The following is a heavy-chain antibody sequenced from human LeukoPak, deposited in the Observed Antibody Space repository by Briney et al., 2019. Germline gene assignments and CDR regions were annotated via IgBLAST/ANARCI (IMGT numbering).Heavy chain of an antibody. D-gene: IGHD1-7*01. CDR1: GFTFSSYG. V-gene: IGHV3-30*18. CDR2: ISYDGSNK. Sequence: PGGSLRLSCAASGFTFSSYGMHWVRQAPGKGLEWVAVISYDGSNKYYADSVKGRFTISRDNSKNTLYLQMNSLRAEDTAVYYCANWNYGYCFDYWGQGTLVTVSS. CDR3: ANWNYGYCFDY. J-gene: IGHJ4*02.